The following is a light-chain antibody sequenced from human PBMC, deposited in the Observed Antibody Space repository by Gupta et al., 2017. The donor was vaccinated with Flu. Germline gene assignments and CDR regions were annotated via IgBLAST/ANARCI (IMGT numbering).Light chain of an antibody. CDR3: QQDYSTWT. CDR2: MAS. CDR1: QSISSW. V-gene: IGKV1-5*03. J-gene: IGKJ1*01. Sequence: DIQLTQSPSTLSASVGDRVTITCRASQSISSWLAWYQQKPGRAPKLMIYMASSLQSGVPFRFSGSGDGKEFALTSSRRQYEDCANYYGQQDYSTWTFGQGTMVEIK.